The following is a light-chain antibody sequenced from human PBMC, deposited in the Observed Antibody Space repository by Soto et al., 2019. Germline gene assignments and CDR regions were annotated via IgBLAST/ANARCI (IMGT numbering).Light chain of an antibody. J-gene: IGKJ1*01. Sequence: DFQMAPSPSTLSASVGDRVTITCRASQNIRSRLAWFQQKPGKAPKLLIYDASSLESGVPSRFSGSGSGTEFTLTISRLEPEDFAVYYCQQYGSSGTFGQGTKVDIK. V-gene: IGKV1-5*01. CDR1: QNIRSR. CDR3: QQYGSSGT. CDR2: DAS.